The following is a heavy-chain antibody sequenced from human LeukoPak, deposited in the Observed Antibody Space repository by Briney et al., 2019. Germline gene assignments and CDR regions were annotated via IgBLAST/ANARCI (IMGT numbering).Heavy chain of an antibody. D-gene: IGHD2-8*01. CDR1: GGTFSSYA. Sequence: ASVKVSCKASGGTFSSYALSWMRQAPGQGLEWMGRVIPMFDVRDYAEKFQGRITLTADTSTGTAYMELSSLTSDDTAVYYCARVRYLQNGWLDYWGQGTLVTVSS. CDR2: VIPMFDVR. J-gene: IGHJ4*02. CDR3: ARVRYLQNGWLDY. V-gene: IGHV1-69*10.